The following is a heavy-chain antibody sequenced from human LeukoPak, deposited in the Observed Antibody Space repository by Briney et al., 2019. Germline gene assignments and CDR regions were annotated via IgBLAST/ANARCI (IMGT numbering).Heavy chain of an antibody. D-gene: IGHD1-1*01. CDR3: VREGYTHGHSLYYFDY. V-gene: IGHV3-21*01. J-gene: IGHJ4*02. CDR2: INRESTYI. CDR1: GFTFNGYS. Sequence: PGRSLRLSCAASGFTFNGYSMNWVRQAPGKGLEWVSSINRESTYIHDADSVKGRFAISRDNAKNLLYLQMSSLRVEDTAVYYCVREGYTHGHSLYYFDYWGQGALVTVSS.